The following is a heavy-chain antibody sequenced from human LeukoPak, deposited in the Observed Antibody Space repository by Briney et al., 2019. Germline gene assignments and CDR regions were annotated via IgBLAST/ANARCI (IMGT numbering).Heavy chain of an antibody. CDR1: GYTFTSYD. D-gene: IGHD6-13*01. J-gene: IGHJ4*02. Sequence: ASVKVSCKASGYTFTSYDINWVRQATGQGLEWMGWMNPNSGNTGYAQKFQGRVTMTRNTSISTAHMELSSLRSEDTAVYYCARGHYRSSRGIAAADYWGQGTLVTVSS. CDR2: MNPNSGNT. CDR3: ARGHYRSSRGIAAADY. V-gene: IGHV1-8*01.